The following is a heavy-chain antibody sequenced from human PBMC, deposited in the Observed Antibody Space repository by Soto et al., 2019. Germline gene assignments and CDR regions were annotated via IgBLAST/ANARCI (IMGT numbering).Heavy chain of an antibody. Sequence: QLQLQESGSGLVKPSQTLSLTCAVSGGSISSGGYSWSWIRQPPGKGLEWIGYIYHSGSTYYNPSLKSIVTISVDRSQNQFSLKLSSVTAADTAVYYCARGPISYYDSSGYYSNWGQGTLVTVSS. CDR2: IYHSGST. V-gene: IGHV4-30-2*01. CDR1: GGSISSGGYS. D-gene: IGHD3-22*01. J-gene: IGHJ4*02. CDR3: ARGPISYYDSSGYYSN.